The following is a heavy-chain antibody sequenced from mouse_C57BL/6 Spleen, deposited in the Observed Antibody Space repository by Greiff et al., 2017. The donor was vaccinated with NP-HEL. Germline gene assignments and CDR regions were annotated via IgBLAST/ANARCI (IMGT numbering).Heavy chain of an antibody. CDR3: ARQGRAYSNYEVFDY. Sequence: EVKLVESGGGLVKPGGSLKLSCAASGFTFSSYTMSWVRQTPEKRLEWVATISGGGGNTYYPDSVKGRFTISRDNAKNTLYLQMSSLRSEDTALYYCARQGRAYSNYEVFDYWGQGTTLTVSS. CDR1: GFTFSSYT. J-gene: IGHJ2*01. V-gene: IGHV5-9*01. D-gene: IGHD2-5*01. CDR2: ISGGGGNT.